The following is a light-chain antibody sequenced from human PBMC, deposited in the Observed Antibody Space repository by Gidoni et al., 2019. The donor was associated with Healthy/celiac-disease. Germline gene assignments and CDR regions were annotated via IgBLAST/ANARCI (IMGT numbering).Light chain of an antibody. CDR2: KAS. CDR3: QQYNSYSPLFT. CDR1: QSISSW. J-gene: IGKJ3*01. V-gene: IGKV1-5*03. Sequence: DIQMNQSPSTLSASVGDRVTITCRASQSISSWLAWYQQKPGKAPKLLIYKASSLESGVPSRFSGSGSGTEFTLTISSLQPDDFATYYCQQYNSYSPLFTFGPGTKVDIK.